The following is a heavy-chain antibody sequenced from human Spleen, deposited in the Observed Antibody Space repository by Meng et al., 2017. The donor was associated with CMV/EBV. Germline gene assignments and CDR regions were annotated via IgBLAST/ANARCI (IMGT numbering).Heavy chain of an antibody. CDR3: AKTDSREGGFDS. D-gene: IGHD5-24*01. J-gene: IGHJ4*02. CDR1: GASIPHGGYY. V-gene: IGHV4-31*03. CDR2: IYFSGVT. Sequence: TVSGASIPHGGYYWSWIRRHPERGLGWIGFIYFSGVTYYNPSLKSRITISVDASKRQFFLKLNSVTAADTAVYYCAKTDSREGGFDSWGQGTLVTVSS.